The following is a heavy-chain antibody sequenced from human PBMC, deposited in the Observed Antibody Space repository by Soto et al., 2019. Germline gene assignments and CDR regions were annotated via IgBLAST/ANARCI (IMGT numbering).Heavy chain of an antibody. D-gene: IGHD6-6*01. V-gene: IGHV4-59*01. CDR3: ASDRAYSRSFFGYYYYYIDV. Sequence: QVQLQESGPGLVKLSETLSLTCTVSGGSISSYYWSWIRQPPGKGLEWIGYIYYSGSTNYNPSLRRRVIISADTSKIHFSLKLSSVTAAHTAVYYCASDRAYSRSFFGYYYYYIDVWGKGTTVTVSS. CDR1: GGSISSYY. J-gene: IGHJ6*03. CDR2: IYYSGST.